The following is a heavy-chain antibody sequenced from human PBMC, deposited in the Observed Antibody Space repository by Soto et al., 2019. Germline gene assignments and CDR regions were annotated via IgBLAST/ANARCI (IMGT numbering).Heavy chain of an antibody. Sequence: GGSLSLSCPASGFPFGDYSMSWFRQAPGKGLEWVGFIRSKAYGGTTEYAASVKGRFTISRDDSKSIAYLQMNSLKTEDTAVYYCTRDLYGDTHPPFDYWGQGTLVTVSS. CDR3: TRDLYGDTHPPFDY. CDR2: IRSKAYGGTT. V-gene: IGHV3-49*03. CDR1: GFPFGDYS. D-gene: IGHD4-17*01. J-gene: IGHJ4*02.